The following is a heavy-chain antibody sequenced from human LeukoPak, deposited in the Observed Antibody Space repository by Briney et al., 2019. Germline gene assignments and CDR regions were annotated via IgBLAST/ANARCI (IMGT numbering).Heavy chain of an antibody. Sequence: PSETLSLTCAVYGGSFSGYYWSWIRQPPGKGLEWIGEINHSGSTNYNPSLKSRVTISVDTSKNQFSLKLSSVTAADTAVYYCARVGSGRGSYFDYWGQGTLVSVSS. V-gene: IGHV4-34*01. CDR3: ARVGSGRGSYFDY. J-gene: IGHJ4*02. CDR2: INHSGST. CDR1: GGSFSGYY. D-gene: IGHD1-26*01.